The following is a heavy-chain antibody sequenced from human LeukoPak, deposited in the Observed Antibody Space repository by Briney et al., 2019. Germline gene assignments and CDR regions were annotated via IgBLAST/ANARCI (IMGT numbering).Heavy chain of an antibody. Sequence: ASVKVSCKASGYTFIGFYMYWVRQAPGQGLEWMGWINPNSGGTNYAQKFQGRVTLTRDTSISTAYMELSRLRSDDTAVYYCARDPGYSYGLRTRPMNYWGQGTLVTVSS. CDR1: GYTFIGFY. V-gene: IGHV1-2*02. D-gene: IGHD5-18*01. J-gene: IGHJ4*02. CDR2: INPNSGGT. CDR3: ARDPGYSYGLRTRPMNY.